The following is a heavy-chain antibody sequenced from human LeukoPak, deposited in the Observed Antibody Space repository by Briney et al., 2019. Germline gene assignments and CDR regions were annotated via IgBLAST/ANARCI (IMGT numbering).Heavy chain of an antibody. Sequence: PGGSLRLSCAASGFIFSSYGFHWVRQAPGKGLEWVAVIWYDGSKQYYAASVKGRFTISKDSFKNTLYLQMNSLRVEDTAIYFCARDVGSSNWNLNWFDPWGQGTLVTVPS. CDR1: GFIFSSYG. D-gene: IGHD6-13*01. J-gene: IGHJ5*02. CDR2: IWYDGSKQ. V-gene: IGHV3-33*01. CDR3: ARDVGSSNWNLNWFDP.